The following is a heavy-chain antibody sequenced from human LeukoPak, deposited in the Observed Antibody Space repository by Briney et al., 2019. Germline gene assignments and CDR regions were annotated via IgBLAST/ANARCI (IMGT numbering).Heavy chain of an antibody. CDR2: INNVASHI. CDR1: GFTFSSYA. V-gene: IGHV3-21*01. Sequence: GRSLRLSCAASGFTFSSYAMSWVRQAPGKGLEWVSSINNVASHIYYAGSVRGRFTISRDNAKNSVYLQMNSLRAEDTAVYYCTRDATYYLRYGYFDYWGQGTLVTVSS. J-gene: IGHJ4*02. D-gene: IGHD2/OR15-2a*01. CDR3: TRDATYYLRYGYFDY.